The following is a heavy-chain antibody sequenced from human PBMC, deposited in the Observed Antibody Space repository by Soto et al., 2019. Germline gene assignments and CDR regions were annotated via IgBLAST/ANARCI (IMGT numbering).Heavy chain of an antibody. CDR1: GYSFTSYW. Sequence: PGESLKISCKGSGYSFTSYWIGWVRQMPGKGLEWMGIIYPGDSDTRYSPSFQGQVTISADKSISTAYLQWSSLKASDTAMYYCARLPIKKYYYYGMDVWGQGTTVTVSS. V-gene: IGHV5-51*01. J-gene: IGHJ6*02. CDR2: IYPGDSDT. CDR3: ARLPIKKYYYYGMDV.